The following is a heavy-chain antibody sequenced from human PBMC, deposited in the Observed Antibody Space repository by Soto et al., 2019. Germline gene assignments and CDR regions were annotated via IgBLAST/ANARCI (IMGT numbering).Heavy chain of an antibody. V-gene: IGHV4-39*01. Sequence: TSETLSLTCTVSGDSISSSSYYWGWIRQPPGKGPEWIGSIYYTGTRYYNPSLKSRVTMSLDTSNNQFSLKLSSVTAADTAVYYCARLLIAVTGFDYWGRGTLVTVSS. D-gene: IGHD6-19*01. CDR2: IYYTGTR. J-gene: IGHJ4*02. CDR1: GDSISSSSYY. CDR3: ARLLIAVTGFDY.